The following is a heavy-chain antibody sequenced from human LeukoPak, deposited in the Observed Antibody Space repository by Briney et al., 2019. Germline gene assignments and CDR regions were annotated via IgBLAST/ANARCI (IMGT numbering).Heavy chain of an antibody. Sequence: GGSLRLSCAASGFTFSSYAMSWVRQAPGKGLEWVANIKPDGSEKYYVDSVKGRFTISRDNAKNSLYLQTDSLRAEDTAVYYCARILAWGQGTLVTVSS. CDR3: ARILA. J-gene: IGHJ5*02. CDR2: IKPDGSEK. CDR1: GFTFSSYA. D-gene: IGHD2-15*01. V-gene: IGHV3-7*03.